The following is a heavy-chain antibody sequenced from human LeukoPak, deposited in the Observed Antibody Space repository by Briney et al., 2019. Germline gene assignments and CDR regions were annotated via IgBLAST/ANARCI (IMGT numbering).Heavy chain of an antibody. Sequence: SQTLSLTCGISGDSVFSNSSWNWIRQSPSRGLEWLGRTYYRSKWYNDYVVSVKSRININPDTSKNQFSLQLGSVTPEDTAVYYCARGGQGDGYSADEAFDLWGQGTMVTVS. CDR3: ARGGQGDGYSADEAFDL. CDR1: GDSVFSNSS. J-gene: IGHJ3*01. CDR2: TYYRSKWYN. D-gene: IGHD5-18*01. V-gene: IGHV6-1*01.